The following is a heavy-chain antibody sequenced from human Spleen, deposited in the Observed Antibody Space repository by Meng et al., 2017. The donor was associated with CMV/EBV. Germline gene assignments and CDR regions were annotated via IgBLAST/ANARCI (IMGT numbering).Heavy chain of an antibody. CDR1: GYTFTGYY. D-gene: IGHD7-27*01. Sequence: QVQLVQSGAEVKKPGASVKVSCKASGYTFTGYYMQWVRQAPGQGLEWMGWMNPNSGYTGYAQKFQGRVTMTRDTSISTAYMELSSLRSEDTAVYYCARGVWGGGIDYWGQGTLVTVSS. CDR2: MNPNSGYT. CDR3: ARGVWGGGIDY. J-gene: IGHJ4*02. V-gene: IGHV1-8*02.